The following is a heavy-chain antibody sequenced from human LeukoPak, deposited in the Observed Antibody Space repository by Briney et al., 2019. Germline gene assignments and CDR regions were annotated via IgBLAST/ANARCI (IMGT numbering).Heavy chain of an antibody. Sequence: PSETLSLTCTVSGGSISSYYWSWIRQPAGRGLECIGRIYTSGRTSYNPSLKSRVIMSVDTSKNQFSLKLSSVTAADTAVYYCARVMIRGIVGWAPFELSNWFDPWGQGTLVTVSS. CDR1: GGSISSYY. J-gene: IGHJ5*02. V-gene: IGHV4-4*07. CDR3: ARVMIRGIVGWAPFELSNWFDP. D-gene: IGHD3-10*01. CDR2: IYTSGRT.